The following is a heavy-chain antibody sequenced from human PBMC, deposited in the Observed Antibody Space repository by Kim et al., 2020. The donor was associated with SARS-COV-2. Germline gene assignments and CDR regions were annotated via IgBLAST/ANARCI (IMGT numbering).Heavy chain of an antibody. CDR2: INPSGGST. V-gene: IGHV1-46*01. Sequence: ASVKVSCKASGYTFTSYYMHWVRQAPGQGLEWMGIINPSGGSTSYAQKFQGRVTMTRDTSTSTVYMELSSLRSEDTAVYYCARDFVGYCSGGSCYSLLNGMDVWGQGTTVTVS. D-gene: IGHD2-15*01. CDR1: GYTFTSYY. J-gene: IGHJ6*02. CDR3: ARDFVGYCSGGSCYSLLNGMDV.